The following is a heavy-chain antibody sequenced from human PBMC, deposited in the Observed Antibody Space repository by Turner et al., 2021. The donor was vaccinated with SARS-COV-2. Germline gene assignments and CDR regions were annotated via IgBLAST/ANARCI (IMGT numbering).Heavy chain of an antibody. V-gene: IGHV3-23*01. CDR1: GFTFSSYA. J-gene: IGHJ4*02. CDR3: AKGPMYNSGWTAG. CDR2: ISGNGGST. Sequence: EVQLLEFGGGLVQHGGCLRLTCAASGFTFSSYAMCWVRQAPGKGLEWISCISGNGGSTYYADSVRGRFTISRDNSKNTLYLQMSSLRAEDTAVYYCAKGPMYNSGWTAGWGQGTLVTVSS. D-gene: IGHD6-19*01.